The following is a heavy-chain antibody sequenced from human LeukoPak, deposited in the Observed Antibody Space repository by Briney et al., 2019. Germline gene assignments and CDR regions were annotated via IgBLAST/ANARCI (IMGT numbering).Heavy chain of an antibody. CDR1: GGSISSSNW. Sequence: PSGTLSLTCAVSGGSISSSNWWSWVRQPPGKGLEWIGEIYHSGSTNYNPSLKSRVTISVDKSKNQFSLNLSSVTAADTAVYYCARDGPPKYSSSWYTSAGIDYWGQGTLVTVSS. CDR3: ARDGPPKYSSSWYTSAGIDY. J-gene: IGHJ4*02. CDR2: IYHSGST. V-gene: IGHV4-4*02. D-gene: IGHD6-13*01.